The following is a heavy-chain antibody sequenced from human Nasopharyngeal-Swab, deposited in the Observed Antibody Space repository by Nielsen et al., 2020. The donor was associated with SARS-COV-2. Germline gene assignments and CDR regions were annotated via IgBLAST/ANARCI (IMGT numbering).Heavy chain of an antibody. D-gene: IGHD3-22*01. CDR1: GFTFSSYG. CDR2: ISYDGSNK. CDR3: ASTPLENSGHYYGSDH. J-gene: IGHJ4*02. Sequence: GGSLRLSCAASGFTFSSYGMHWVRQAPGKGLEWVAGISYDGSNKYYADSVKGRFTISRDNSKNALYLQMNSLRAEDTAVYHCASTPLENSGHYYGSDHWGQGILVTVSS. V-gene: IGHV3-30*03.